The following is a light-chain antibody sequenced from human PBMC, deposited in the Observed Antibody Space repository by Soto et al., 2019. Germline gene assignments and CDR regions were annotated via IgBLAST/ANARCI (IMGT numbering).Light chain of an antibody. CDR2: DVS. V-gene: IGLV2-14*01. Sequence: QSALTQPASVSGSPGQSITISCTGTXSDVGGYNYVSWYQQHPGKAPKFMIYDVSNRPSGVSTRFSGSKSGNTASLTISGLQAEDEADYYCNSYTTSNTRQIVFGTGTKLTVL. CDR1: XSDVGGYNY. J-gene: IGLJ1*01. CDR3: NSYTTSNTRQIV.